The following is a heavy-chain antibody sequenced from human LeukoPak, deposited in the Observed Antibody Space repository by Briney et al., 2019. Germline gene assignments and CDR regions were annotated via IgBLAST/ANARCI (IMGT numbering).Heavy chain of an antibody. D-gene: IGHD3-3*01. CDR2: IYHSGST. CDR3: ARVNYDFWSGYYTGINR. CDR1: GGSISSGGYS. J-gene: IGHJ4*02. V-gene: IGHV4-30-2*01. Sequence: SQTLSLTCAVSGGSISSGGYSWSWIRQPPGKGLEWIGYIYHSGSTYYNPSLKSRVTISVDTSKNQFSLKLSSVTAADTAVYYCARVNYDFWSGYYTGINRWGQGTLVTVSS.